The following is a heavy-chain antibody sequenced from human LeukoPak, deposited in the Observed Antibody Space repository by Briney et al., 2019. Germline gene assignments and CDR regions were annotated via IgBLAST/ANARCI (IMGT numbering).Heavy chain of an antibody. J-gene: IGHJ4*02. CDR3: AKSGLAYYYDSSGYCTDY. Sequence: GGSLRLSCAASGFTFSSYAMSWVRQAPGKGLEWVSAISGSGGSTYYADSVKGRFTISRDNSKNTLYLQMNSLRAEDTAVYYCAKSGLAYYYDSSGYCTDYWGQGTLATVSS. CDR1: GFTFSSYA. V-gene: IGHV3-23*01. D-gene: IGHD3-22*01. CDR2: ISGSGGST.